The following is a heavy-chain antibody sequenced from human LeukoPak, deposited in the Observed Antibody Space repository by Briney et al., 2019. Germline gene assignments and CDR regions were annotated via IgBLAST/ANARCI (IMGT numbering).Heavy chain of an antibody. CDR2: ISSSGSTI. Sequence: GGSLRLSCAASGFTFSSYEMNWVRQAPGKGLEWVSYISSSGSTIYYADSVKGRFTISRDNAKNSLYLQMNSLRAEDTAVYYCAKDVPTVTKGRYFDYWGQGTLVTVSS. V-gene: IGHV3-48*03. D-gene: IGHD4-17*01. CDR3: AKDVPTVTKGRYFDY. J-gene: IGHJ4*02. CDR1: GFTFSSYE.